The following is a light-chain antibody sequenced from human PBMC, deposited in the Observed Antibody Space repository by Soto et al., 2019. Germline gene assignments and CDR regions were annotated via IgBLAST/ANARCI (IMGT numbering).Light chain of an antibody. Sequence: EIVLTQSTGTLSLSPGERATLSCRASQSVSSSYLAWYQQKPGQAPRLLIYGTSSRATGIPDRFSGSGSGTDFTLTISRLEPEDFAVYYCQQYGISPPCTFGQGTKLDIK. V-gene: IGKV3-20*01. J-gene: IGKJ2*02. CDR1: QSVSSSY. CDR2: GTS. CDR3: QQYGISPPCT.